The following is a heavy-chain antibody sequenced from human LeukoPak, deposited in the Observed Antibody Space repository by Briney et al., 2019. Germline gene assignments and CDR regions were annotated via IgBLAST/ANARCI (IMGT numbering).Heavy chain of an antibody. CDR1: GFTFNSYS. V-gene: IGHV3-48*04. J-gene: IGHJ4*02. D-gene: IGHD3-22*01. CDR2: ISTSSSTI. CDR3: ARPSGGYSIDS. Sequence: PGGSLRLSCAASGFTFNSYSMNWVRQAPGKGLEWVSYISTSSSTIYYADSVKGRFTISRDNTKNSLYLQMNFLRAEDTAVYYCARPSGGYSIDSWGQGTLVTVSS.